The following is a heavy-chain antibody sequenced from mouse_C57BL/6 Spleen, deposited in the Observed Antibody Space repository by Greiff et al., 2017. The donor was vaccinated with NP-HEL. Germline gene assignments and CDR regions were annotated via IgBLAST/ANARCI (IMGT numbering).Heavy chain of an antibody. Sequence: VQLQQSGAELVKPGASVKISCKASGYAFSSYWMNWVKQRPGKGLEWIGQIYPGDGDTNYNGKFKGKATLTADKSSSTAYMQLSSLTSEDSAVYFCARGITTVVANFDYWGQGTTLTVSS. CDR3: ARGITTVVANFDY. CDR2: IYPGDGDT. V-gene: IGHV1-80*01. CDR1: GYAFSSYW. D-gene: IGHD1-1*01. J-gene: IGHJ2*01.